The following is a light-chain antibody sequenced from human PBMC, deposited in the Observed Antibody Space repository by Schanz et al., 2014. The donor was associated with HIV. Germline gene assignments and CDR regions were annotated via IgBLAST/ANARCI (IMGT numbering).Light chain of an antibody. CDR3: QSYDTSLSVWV. CDR1: SSNIGSNT. CDR2: RNH. Sequence: QSVLTQPPSASGTPGQRVTISCSGSSSNIGSNTVNWHQQLPGTAPKLLIYRNHRRPSGVPARFSGSKSGTSASLAITGLQADDEADYYCQSYDTSLSVWVFGGGTKLTVL. V-gene: IGLV1-44*01. J-gene: IGLJ3*02.